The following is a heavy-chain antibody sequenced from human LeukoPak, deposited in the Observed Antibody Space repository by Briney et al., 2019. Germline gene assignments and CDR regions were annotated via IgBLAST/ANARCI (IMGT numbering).Heavy chain of an antibody. D-gene: IGHD2-2*01. CDR2: ISGDGGST. V-gene: IGHV3-43*02. Sequence: PGGSLRLSRAASGFTFDDYAMHWVRQAPGKGLEWVSLISGDGGSTYYADSVKGRFTISRDNSKNSLYLQMNSLRTEDTALYYCAKDIILGVPAEGMDVWGQGTTVTVSS. J-gene: IGHJ6*02. CDR3: AKDIILGVPAEGMDV. CDR1: GFTFDDYA.